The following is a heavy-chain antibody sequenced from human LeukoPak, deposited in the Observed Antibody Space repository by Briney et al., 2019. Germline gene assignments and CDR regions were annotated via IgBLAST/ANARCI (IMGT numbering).Heavy chain of an antibody. J-gene: IGHJ4*02. CDR1: GLTFSTSG. Sequence: GGSLRLSCTASGLTFSTSGFNWVRQAPGKGLEWVASIGPTGSDRYHADSIKGRFTISRDNANNFLYLQMNSLRTEDTAVYYCATETNGRHYDYWGQGTLLTVSS. CDR3: ATETNGRHYDY. V-gene: IGHV3-21*06. CDR2: IGPTGSDR. D-gene: IGHD1-14*01.